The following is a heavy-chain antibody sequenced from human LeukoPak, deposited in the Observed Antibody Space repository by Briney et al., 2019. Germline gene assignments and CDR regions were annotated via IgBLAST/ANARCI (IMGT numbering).Heavy chain of an antibody. Sequence: PSQTLSLTCTVYGVSFSGYYWSWVRQPAGEGLEWIGEIKHSGSTNYNPSLKSRVPISVDTSNTQFSLKLSSVTPAATAVYYCARCLVGGWYLAYWGQGTLVTVSS. D-gene: IGHD6-19*01. CDR2: IKHSGST. CDR3: ARCLVGGWYLAY. V-gene: IGHV4-34*01. CDR1: GVSFSGYY. J-gene: IGHJ4*02.